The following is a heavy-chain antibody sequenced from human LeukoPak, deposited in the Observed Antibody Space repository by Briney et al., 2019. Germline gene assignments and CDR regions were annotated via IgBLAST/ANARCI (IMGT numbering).Heavy chain of an antibody. CDR1: GGSISNYY. Sequence: PSETLSLTCTVYGGSISNYYWSWIRQPPGKGLEWIGYIYYSGSTNYNPSLRSRVTISVDTSKNQFSLKLSSVTAEDTAVYYCARLAGYWGQGTLVTVSS. V-gene: IGHV4-59*01. CDR2: IYYSGST. CDR3: ARLAGY. D-gene: IGHD3-10*01. J-gene: IGHJ4*02.